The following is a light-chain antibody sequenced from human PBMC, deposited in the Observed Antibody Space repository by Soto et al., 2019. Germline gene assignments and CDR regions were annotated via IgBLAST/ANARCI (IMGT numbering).Light chain of an antibody. Sequence: DIQMTQSPSTLSASVGDRVTITCRASQSISSWLAWYQQKPGKAPKLLIYDASSLESGVPTRFSGSGYGTEFSLTVSSLQANDVATYYCQQYNSYSKAFGHGTKVEIK. CDR2: DAS. CDR1: QSISSW. CDR3: QQYNSYSKA. J-gene: IGKJ1*01. V-gene: IGKV1-5*01.